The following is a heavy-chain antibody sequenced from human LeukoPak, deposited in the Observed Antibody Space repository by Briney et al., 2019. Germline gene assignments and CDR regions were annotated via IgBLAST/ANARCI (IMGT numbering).Heavy chain of an antibody. CDR1: GYTFTSYG. Sequence: GASVKVSSKASGYTFTSYGVSWVRQAPGQGLEWMGWISAYNGNTNYAQKLQGRVTMTTDTSTSTAYMELRSLRSDDTAVYYCAREMKPADLDYWGQGTLVTVSS. CDR3: AREMKPADLDY. V-gene: IGHV1-18*01. J-gene: IGHJ4*02. CDR2: ISAYNGNT.